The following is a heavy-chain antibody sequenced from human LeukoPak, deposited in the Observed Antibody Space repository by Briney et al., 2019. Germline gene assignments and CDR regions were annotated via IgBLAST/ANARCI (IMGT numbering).Heavy chain of an antibody. CDR2: INPSGGKT. Sequence: ASVTVSYKASGYTFTNYYMHWVRQAPGHGLEWMGIINPSGGKTSYPQKLQGRVTITRDTSPGTVYIEPGSLRSEGPAGCYCARGSGGWELRQGRGAFDIWGQGKMVTVSS. D-gene: IGHD1-26*01. CDR3: ARGSGGWELRQGRGAFDI. CDR1: GYTFTNYY. V-gene: IGHV1-46*01. J-gene: IGHJ3*02.